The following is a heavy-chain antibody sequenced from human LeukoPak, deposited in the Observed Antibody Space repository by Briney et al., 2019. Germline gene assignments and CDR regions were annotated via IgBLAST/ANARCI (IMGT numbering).Heavy chain of an antibody. Sequence: GGSLRLSCIASGFTFSSYGFHWVRQAPGKGLEWVAVIWYDGSNKYYADSVKGRFTISRDNSKNTLYLQMNSLRAEDTAVYYCARARYSSSWPIPDYWGQGTLVTVSS. CDR1: GFTFSSYG. D-gene: IGHD6-13*01. V-gene: IGHV3-33*01. CDR2: IWYDGSNK. J-gene: IGHJ4*02. CDR3: ARARYSSSWPIPDY.